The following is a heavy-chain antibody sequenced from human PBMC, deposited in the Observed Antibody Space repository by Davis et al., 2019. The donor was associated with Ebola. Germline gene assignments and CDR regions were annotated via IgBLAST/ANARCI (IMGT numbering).Heavy chain of an antibody. V-gene: IGHV3-73*01. J-gene: IGHJ4*02. CDR1: GFTFSGSA. CDR3: NSAVAGTGGDY. CDR2: IRSKANSYAT. Sequence: GGSLRLSCAASGFTFSGSAMHWVRQASGKGLEWVGRIRSKANSYATAYAASVKGRFTISGDDSKNTAYLQMNSLKTEDTAVYYCNSAVAGTGGDYWGQGTLVTVSS. D-gene: IGHD6-19*01.